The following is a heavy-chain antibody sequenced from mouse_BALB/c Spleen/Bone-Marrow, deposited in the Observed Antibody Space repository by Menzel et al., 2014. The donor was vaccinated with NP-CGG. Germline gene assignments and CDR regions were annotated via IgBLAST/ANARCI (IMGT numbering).Heavy chain of an antibody. Sequence: LAEPGGRLVTPGGSLTLTCTASGFSLSNYWMPWVRLAPGKGLEYIGIISTSGTTYYASWAKGRFTISKTSSTTVDLKMTSLTTEDTATYFCDRDGGGAGYLDIWGPGTPVTVSS. V-gene: IGHV5-17*01. CDR2: ISTSGTT. CDR3: DRDGGGAGYLDI. CDR1: GFSLSNYW. J-gene: IGHJ1*01. D-gene: IGHD1-1*02.